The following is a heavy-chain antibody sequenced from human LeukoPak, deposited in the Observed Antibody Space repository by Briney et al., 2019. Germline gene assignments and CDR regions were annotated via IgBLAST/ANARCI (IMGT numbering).Heavy chain of an antibody. CDR1: GYTFTGYY. Sequence: ASVKVSCKASGYTFTGYYMHWVRQAPGQGLEWMGRINPNSGGTNYAQKFQGRVTMTRDTSTSTAYMELRSLRSVDTAVYYCARAPGDYNDRGGYYGYDYWGQGTLVTVSS. D-gene: IGHD3-22*01. CDR3: ARAPGDYNDRGGYYGYDY. CDR2: INPNSGGT. J-gene: IGHJ4*02. V-gene: IGHV1-2*06.